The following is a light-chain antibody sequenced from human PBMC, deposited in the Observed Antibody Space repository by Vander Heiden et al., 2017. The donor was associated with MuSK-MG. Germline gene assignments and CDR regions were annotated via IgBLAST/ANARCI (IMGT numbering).Light chain of an antibody. CDR2: DAS. V-gene: IGKV3-11*01. CDR1: QSVSSY. CDR3: QQRSNWPPDT. Sequence: ETVLTPSPVTLSLSPGERATLSCRASQSVSSYLAWYQQKPGQAPRLLIYDASNSDTGIPARFSGSGYGKDFTLTISSREPEDFAVYYCQQRSNWPPDTFGHGTKVDIK. J-gene: IGKJ3*01.